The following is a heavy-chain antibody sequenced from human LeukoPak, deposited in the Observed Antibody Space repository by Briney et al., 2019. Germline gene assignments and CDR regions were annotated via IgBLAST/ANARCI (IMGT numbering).Heavy chain of an antibody. CDR3: ARDRYYYGSGRPPYYYGMDV. V-gene: IGHV4-59*01. J-gene: IGHJ6*02. CDR1: GGSISSYH. CDR2: IYYSGST. D-gene: IGHD3-10*01. Sequence: SETLSLTCTVSGGSISSYHWSWIRQPPGKGLEWIGYIYYSGSTNYNPSLKSRVTISVDTSKNQFSLKLSSVTAADTAVYYCARDRYYYGSGRPPYYYGMDVWGQGTTVTVSS.